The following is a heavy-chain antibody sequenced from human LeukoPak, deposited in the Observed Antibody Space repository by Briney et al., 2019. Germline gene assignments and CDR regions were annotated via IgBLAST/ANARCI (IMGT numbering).Heavy chain of an antibody. CDR3: ARDGYYDFWSGSYHFDY. D-gene: IGHD3-3*01. CDR1: GGTFSSYA. CDR2: ISAYNGNT. J-gene: IGHJ4*02. Sequence: ASVKVSCKASGGTFSSYAISWVRQAPGQGLEWMGWISAYNGNTNYAQKLQGRVTMTTDTSTSTAYMELRSLRSDDTAVYYCARDGYYDFWSGSYHFDYWGQGTLVTVSS. V-gene: IGHV1-18*01.